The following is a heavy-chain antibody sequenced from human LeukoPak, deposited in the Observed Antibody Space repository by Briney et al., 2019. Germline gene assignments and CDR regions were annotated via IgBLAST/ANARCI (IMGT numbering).Heavy chain of an antibody. CDR1: GGSISGSSYY. J-gene: IGHJ6*03. D-gene: IGHD3-9*01. Sequence: PSETLSLTCSVSGGSISGSSYYWGWIRQPPGKGLEWIGSIYYSGSTYYNPSLKSRVTISVDMFRNQFSLKLSSVTAADTAVYYCARQKRYFDWLLAGYYYYYMDVWGKGTTVTISS. CDR2: IYYSGST. V-gene: IGHV4-39*01. CDR3: ARQKRYFDWLLAGYYYYYMDV.